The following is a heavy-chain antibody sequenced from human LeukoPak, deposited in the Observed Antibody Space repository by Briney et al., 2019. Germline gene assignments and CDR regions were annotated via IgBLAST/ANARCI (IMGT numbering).Heavy chain of an antibody. CDR2: IYYSGST. V-gene: IGHV4-39*01. Sequence: SETLSLTCTVSGGSISGSSYYWGWIRQPPGKGLEWIGSIYYSGSTYYNPSLKSRVTISVDTSKNQFSLKLSSVTAADTAVYYCARHRRVRGYGSALDYWGQGTLVTVSS. D-gene: IGHD3-10*01. CDR3: ARHRRVRGYGSALDY. J-gene: IGHJ4*02. CDR1: GGSISGSSYY.